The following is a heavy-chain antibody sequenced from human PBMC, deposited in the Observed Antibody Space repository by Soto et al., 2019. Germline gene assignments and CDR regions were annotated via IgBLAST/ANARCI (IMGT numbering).Heavy chain of an antibody. Sequence: EVPLLESGGGLVQPGGSLRLSCAASGFTFSSYAMSWVRQVPGKGLEWVSGISGSDGSPYYADSVKGRFTISRDKSKNTLYLQLSRLRADDTAVYYCAKDWIEGRGLLEYFGDWGQGTLVTVSS. D-gene: IGHD3-22*01. CDR3: AKDWIEGRGLLEYFGD. CDR2: ISGSDGSP. V-gene: IGHV3-23*01. CDR1: GFTFSSYA. J-gene: IGHJ4*02.